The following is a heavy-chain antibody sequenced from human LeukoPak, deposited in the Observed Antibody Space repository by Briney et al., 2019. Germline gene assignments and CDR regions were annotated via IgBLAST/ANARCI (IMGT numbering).Heavy chain of an antibody. V-gene: IGHV1-69*04. J-gene: IGHJ5*02. CDR3: ARGYYYDSDWFDP. Sequence: SVKVSCKASGGTFSSYAISWVRQAPGQGLEWMGRIIPILGIANYAQKFQGRVTITADKSTSTAYMELSSLRSEDTAVYYCARGYYYDSDWFDPWGQGTLVTVSS. D-gene: IGHD3-22*01. CDR2: IIPILGIA. CDR1: GGTFSSYA.